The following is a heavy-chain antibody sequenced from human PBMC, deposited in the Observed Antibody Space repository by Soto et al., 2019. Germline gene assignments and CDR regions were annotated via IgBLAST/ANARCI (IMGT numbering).Heavy chain of an antibody. D-gene: IGHD3-10*01. CDR1: GFTFIGSA. V-gene: IGHV3-73*01. J-gene: IGHJ5*02. CDR2: IRSKANSYAT. Sequence: GGSLRLSCAASGFTFIGSAMHWVRQASGKGLEWVGRIRSKANSYATAYAASVKGRFTISRDDSKNTAYLQMNSLKTEDTAVYYCTSPLWFGALENWFDPWGQGTLVTVSS. CDR3: TSPLWFGALENWFDP.